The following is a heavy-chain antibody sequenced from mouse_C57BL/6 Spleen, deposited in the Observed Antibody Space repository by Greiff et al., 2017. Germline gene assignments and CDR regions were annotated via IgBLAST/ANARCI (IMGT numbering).Heavy chain of an antibody. CDR3: ARLNWDGAFDY. CDR1: GFTFSDYY. CDR2: INYDGSST. V-gene: IGHV5-16*01. J-gene: IGHJ2*01. Sequence: EVQRVESEGGLVQPGSSMKLSCTASGFTFSDYYLAWVRQVPEKGLEWVANINYDGSSTYYLDSLKSRFIISRDNAKNFLYLQMSSLKSEDTATYYCARLNWDGAFDYWGQGTTLTVSS. D-gene: IGHD4-1*01.